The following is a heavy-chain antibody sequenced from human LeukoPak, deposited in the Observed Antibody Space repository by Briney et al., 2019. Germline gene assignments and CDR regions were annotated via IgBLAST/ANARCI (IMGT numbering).Heavy chain of an antibody. D-gene: IGHD1-14*01. V-gene: IGHV4-34*01. CDR3: ARSAIHRVSTIDY. CDR1: GGSFSGYY. Sequence: SSETLSLTCAVYGGSFSGYYRSWIRQPPGKGLEWIGEINHSGSTNYNPSLKSRVTISVDTSKNQFSLKLSSVTAADTAVYYCARSAIHRVSTIDYWGQGTLVTVSS. CDR2: INHSGST. J-gene: IGHJ4*02.